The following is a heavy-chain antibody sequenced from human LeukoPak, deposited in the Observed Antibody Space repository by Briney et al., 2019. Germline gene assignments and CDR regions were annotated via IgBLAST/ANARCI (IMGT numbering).Heavy chain of an antibody. Sequence: GGSLRLSCAASGFPFSSHAMSWVRQPPGKGLEWVSGISWNSGSIGYADSVKGRFTISRDNAKNSLYLQMNSLRAEDTALYYCAKAGVLAALVTSFDYWGQGTLVTVSS. CDR3: AKAGVLAALVTSFDY. V-gene: IGHV3-9*01. CDR2: ISWNSGSI. D-gene: IGHD2-15*01. J-gene: IGHJ4*02. CDR1: GFPFSSHA.